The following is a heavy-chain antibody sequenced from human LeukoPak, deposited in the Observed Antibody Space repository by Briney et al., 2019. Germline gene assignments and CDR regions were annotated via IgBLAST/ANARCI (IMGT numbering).Heavy chain of an antibody. CDR1: GYTFTGYY. J-gene: IGHJ4*02. CDR3: ARGGMVRGVIRSGYDY. D-gene: IGHD3-10*01. CDR2: INPNSGGT. V-gene: IGHV1-2*04. Sequence: ASVKVSCKASGYTFTGYYMHWVRQAPGQGLEWMGWINPNSGGTNYAQKFQGWVTMTRDTSISTAYMELSRLRSDDTAVYYCARGGMVRGVIRSGYDYWGQGTLVTVSS.